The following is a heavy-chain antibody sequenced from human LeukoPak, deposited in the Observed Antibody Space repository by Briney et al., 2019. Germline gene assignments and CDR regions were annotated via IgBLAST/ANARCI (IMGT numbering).Heavy chain of an antibody. CDR2: ISSSSSYI. CDR1: GYTVRSNY. Sequence: GGSLRLSCAACGYTVRSNYMSWARQAPGKGLEWVSSISSSSSYIYYADSVKGRFTISRDNAKNSLYLQMNSLRAEDTAVYYCARASSSVGWFDPWGQGTLVTVSS. CDR3: ARASSSVGWFDP. D-gene: IGHD6-6*01. V-gene: IGHV3-21*01. J-gene: IGHJ5*02.